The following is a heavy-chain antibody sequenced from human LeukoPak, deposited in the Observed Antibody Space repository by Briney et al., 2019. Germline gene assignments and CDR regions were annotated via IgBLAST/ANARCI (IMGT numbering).Heavy chain of an antibody. J-gene: IGHJ4*02. Sequence: KPGGSLRLSCAASGFTFSSYSMNWVRQAPGKGLEWVSSISSSSSYIYYADSVKGRFAISRDNAKNSLYLQMNSLRAEDTAVYYCARDRYDFWSGYYVYWGQGTLVTVSS. CDR3: ARDRYDFWSGYYVY. D-gene: IGHD3-3*01. CDR2: ISSSSSYI. V-gene: IGHV3-21*01. CDR1: GFTFSSYS.